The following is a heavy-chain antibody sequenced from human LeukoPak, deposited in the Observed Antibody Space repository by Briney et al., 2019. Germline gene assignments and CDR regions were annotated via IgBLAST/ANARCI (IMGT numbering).Heavy chain of an antibody. CDR1: GYRFSNDW. Sequence: GESLKIPCKGSGYRFSNDWIGWVRQMPGKGLEWMGIIYPDDSDTKYSPSFQGQVSTSADKSINTAYLQWGSLKASDTAMYYCARRHCSGGSCYGEFDYWGQGTLVTVSS. J-gene: IGHJ4*02. D-gene: IGHD2-15*01. V-gene: IGHV5-51*01. CDR3: ARRHCSGGSCYGEFDY. CDR2: IYPDDSDT.